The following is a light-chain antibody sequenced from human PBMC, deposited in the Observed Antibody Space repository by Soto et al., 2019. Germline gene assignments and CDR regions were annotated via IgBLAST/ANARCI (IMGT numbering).Light chain of an antibody. V-gene: IGKV1-5*03. CDR3: QQYNSYSLT. CDR1: QSISSW. CDR2: NAS. Sequence: DIQMTQSPSTLSASVGDRVTITCRASQSISSWLAWYQQKPGKAPKLLIYNASSLESGVPSRFSGSGYGKEFTLTISSLQPDDFATYYCQQYNSYSLTFGGGTKVDIK. J-gene: IGKJ4*01.